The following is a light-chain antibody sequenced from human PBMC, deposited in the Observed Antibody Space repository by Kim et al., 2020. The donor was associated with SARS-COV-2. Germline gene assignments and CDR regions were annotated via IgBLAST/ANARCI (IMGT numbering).Light chain of an antibody. CDR1: QDIANY. CDR2: DAS. V-gene: IGKV1-33*01. J-gene: IGKJ1*01. Sequence: DIQMTQSPSSLSASVGDRVTITCQASQDIANYLNRYQHRPGKAPKLLIYDASNLEAGVPSRFSGSGSGTDFTFTISSLQPEDFATYYCQQYDNLLTWTFGQGTKVDIK. CDR3: QQYDNLLTWT.